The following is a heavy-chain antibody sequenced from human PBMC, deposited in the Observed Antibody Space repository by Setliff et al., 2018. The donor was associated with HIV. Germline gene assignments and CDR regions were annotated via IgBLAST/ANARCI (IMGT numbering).Heavy chain of an antibody. CDR2: IYHTGST. Sequence: PSETLSLTCDVSGGSISRFNWWSWARQSPGKGLEWIGEIYHTGSTNYSPSLKSRVTISVDKSKNQFSLRLNSVTAADTAVYYCARRPLFGVVIASVAKMEFDYWGQGTLVTVSS. CDR1: GGSISRFNW. CDR3: ARRPLFGVVIASVAKMEFDY. J-gene: IGHJ4*02. D-gene: IGHD3-3*01. V-gene: IGHV4-4*02.